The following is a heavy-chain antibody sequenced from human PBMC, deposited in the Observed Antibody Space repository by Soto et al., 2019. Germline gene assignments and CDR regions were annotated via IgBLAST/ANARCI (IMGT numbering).Heavy chain of an antibody. Sequence: SETLSLTCTVSCGSISSGGYYWSWIRQHPGKGLEWIGYIYYSGSTFYNPSLKSRVTISVDTSKNQFSLKLSSVTAVDTAVYYCARASRGRYYYGMDVWGQGTTVTVSS. CDR1: CGSISSGGYY. D-gene: IGHD5-12*01. CDR2: IYYSGST. CDR3: ARASRGRYYYGMDV. V-gene: IGHV4-31*03. J-gene: IGHJ6*02.